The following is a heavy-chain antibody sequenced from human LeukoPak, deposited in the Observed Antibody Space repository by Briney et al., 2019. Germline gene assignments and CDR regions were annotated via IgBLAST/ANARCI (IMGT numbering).Heavy chain of an antibody. CDR2: ILYDGSNK. CDR3: AEDLYYYGSGSVYYFDY. Sequence: GGSLRLSCAASGFTFSSYAMHWVRQAPGKGLEWVAVILYDGSNKYYADSVKGRFTISRDNSKNTLYLQMNSLRAEDTAVYYCAEDLYYYGSGSVYYFDYWGQGTLVTVSS. J-gene: IGHJ4*02. V-gene: IGHV3-30*04. CDR1: GFTFSSYA. D-gene: IGHD3-10*01.